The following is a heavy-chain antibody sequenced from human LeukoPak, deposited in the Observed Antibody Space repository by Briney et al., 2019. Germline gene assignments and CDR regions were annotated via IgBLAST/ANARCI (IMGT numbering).Heavy chain of an antibody. D-gene: IGHD6-19*01. CDR3: ARDPPYIAVAGTWFDP. J-gene: IGHJ5*02. V-gene: IGHV1-18*01. CDR1: GYTFTSYG. CDR2: ISAYNGNT. Sequence: ASVKVSCKASGYTFTSYGISWVRQAPGQGLEWMGWISAYNGNTNYAQKLQGRVTMTTDTSTSTAYMELRSLRSDDTAVYYCARDPPYIAVAGTWFDPWGQGTLVTVSS.